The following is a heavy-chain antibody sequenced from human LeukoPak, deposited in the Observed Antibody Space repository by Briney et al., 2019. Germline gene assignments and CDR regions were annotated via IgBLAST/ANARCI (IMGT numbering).Heavy chain of an antibody. V-gene: IGHV4-38-2*02. J-gene: IGHJ5*02. CDR1: GYSISSGYY. D-gene: IGHD6-19*01. CDR2: IYHSGST. Sequence: SETLSLTCTVSGYSISSGYYWGWIRQPPGKGLEWIGSIYHSGSTYYNPSLKSRVTISVDTSKNQFSLKLSSVTAADTAVYYCAREGAGSSGWYGGSDWFDPWGQGTLVTVSS. CDR3: AREGAGSSGWYGGSDWFDP.